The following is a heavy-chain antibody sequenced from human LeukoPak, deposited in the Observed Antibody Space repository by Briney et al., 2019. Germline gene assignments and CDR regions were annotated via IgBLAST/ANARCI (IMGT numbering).Heavy chain of an antibody. D-gene: IGHD2-2*01. V-gene: IGHV1-2*06. CDR3: ARERFVGGVPAAIGY. CDR2: INPNSGGT. CDR1: GYTFTSYY. J-gene: IGHJ4*02. Sequence: ASVKVSCKASGYTFTSYYMHWVRQVPGQGLEWMGRINPNSGGTNYAQKFQGRVTMTRDTSISTAYMELSRLRSDDTAVYYCARERFVGGVPAAIGYWGQGTLVTVSS.